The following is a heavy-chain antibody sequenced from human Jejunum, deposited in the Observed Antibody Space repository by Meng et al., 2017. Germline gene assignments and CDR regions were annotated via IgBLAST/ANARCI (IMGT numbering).Heavy chain of an antibody. CDR1: RFSFTSYW. CDR3: ARSQWRRGQFFSAGEFDS. CDR2: INPRDSDS. J-gene: IGHJ5*01. V-gene: IGHV5-51*01. D-gene: IGHD6-19*01. Sequence: GESLKISCQGSRFSFTSYWIGWVRPTPGKGLEWIGIINPRDSDSKYSPSFQGHVTLSADKSIDTASLQWSILQASDTAMYYCARSQWRRGQFFSAGEFDSWGQGTLVTVSS.